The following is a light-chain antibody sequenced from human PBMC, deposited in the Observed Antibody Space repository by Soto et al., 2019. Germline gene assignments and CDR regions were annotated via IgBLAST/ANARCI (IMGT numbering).Light chain of an antibody. V-gene: IGKV1-27*01. CDR1: QGIGNF. Sequence: DIQVTQSPSSLSASVGDRVTITCRASQGIGNFLVWYQQKPGNVPKLLIYDASTLQSGVPSRFSGSGSGTHFTLTITSLQPEDVATYYCQKYSSVPWTFGQGTKVEI. J-gene: IGKJ1*01. CDR2: DAS. CDR3: QKYSSVPWT.